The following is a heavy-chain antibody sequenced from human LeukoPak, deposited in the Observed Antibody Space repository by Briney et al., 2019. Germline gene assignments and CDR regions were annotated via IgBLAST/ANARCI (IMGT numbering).Heavy chain of an antibody. V-gene: IGHV4-34*01. Sequence: SETLSLTCAVYGGSFSGYCWSWIRQPPGKGLEWIGEISHTGSTSYNPSLKSRVTISVDTSKNQFSLKLSSVTAADTAVYYCATAHCSGGSCYPLYYYYMDVWGKGTTVTVSS. CDR1: GGSFSGYC. J-gene: IGHJ6*03. D-gene: IGHD2-15*01. CDR3: ATAHCSGGSCYPLYYYYMDV. CDR2: ISHTGST.